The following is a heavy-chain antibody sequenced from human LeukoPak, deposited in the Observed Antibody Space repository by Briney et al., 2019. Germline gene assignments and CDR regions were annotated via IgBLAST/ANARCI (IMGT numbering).Heavy chain of an antibody. D-gene: IGHD2-15*01. CDR3: AKEGYCSGGSCPEHAFDI. J-gene: IGHJ3*02. CDR1: GFTFSSYA. Sequence: PGGSLRLSCAASGFTFSSYAMSWVRQAPGKGLEWVSAISGSGGSTYYADSVKGRSTISRDNSKNTLYLQMNSLRAEDTAVYYCAKEGYCSGGSCPEHAFDIWGQGTMVTVSS. CDR2: ISGSGGST. V-gene: IGHV3-23*01.